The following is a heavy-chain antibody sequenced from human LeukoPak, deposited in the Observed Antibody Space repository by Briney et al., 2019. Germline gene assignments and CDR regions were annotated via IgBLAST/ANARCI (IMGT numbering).Heavy chain of an antibody. CDR1: GGSISSGSYY. CDR3: ARLRGYGGWYFDL. CDR2: IYASGST. V-gene: IGHV4-61*02. D-gene: IGHD3-16*01. Sequence: SQTLSLTCTVSGGSISSGSYYWSWIRQPAGKGLEWIGRIYASGSTNYNPSLKSRVTISVDTSKNQFSLKLSSVTAADTAVYYCARLRGYGGWYFDLWGRGTLVTVSS. J-gene: IGHJ2*01.